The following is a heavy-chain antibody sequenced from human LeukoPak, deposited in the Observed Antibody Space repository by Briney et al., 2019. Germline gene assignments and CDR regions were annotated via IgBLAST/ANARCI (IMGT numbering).Heavy chain of an antibody. J-gene: IGHJ4*02. Sequence: SETLSLTCTVSGGSISSGGYYWSWIRQHPGKGLEWTGYIYYSGSTYYNPSLKSRVTISVDTSKNQFSLKLSSVTAADTAVYYCARDNRKGNFDYWGQGTLVTVSS. CDR3: ARDNRKGNFDY. CDR2: IYYSGST. CDR1: GGSISSGGYY. V-gene: IGHV4-31*03.